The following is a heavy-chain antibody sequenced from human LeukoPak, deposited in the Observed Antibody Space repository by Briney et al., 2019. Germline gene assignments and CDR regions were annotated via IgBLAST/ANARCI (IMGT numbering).Heavy chain of an antibody. CDR2: ISYDGSNK. CDR1: GFTFSSYA. Sequence: GGSLRLSCAASGFTFSSYAMSWVRQAPGKGLEWVAVISYDGSNKYYADSVKGRFTISRDNSKNTLYLQMNSLRAEDTAVYYCAKGGGIAARPMDYWGQGTLVTVSS. J-gene: IGHJ4*02. D-gene: IGHD6-6*01. V-gene: IGHV3-30*18. CDR3: AKGGGIAARPMDY.